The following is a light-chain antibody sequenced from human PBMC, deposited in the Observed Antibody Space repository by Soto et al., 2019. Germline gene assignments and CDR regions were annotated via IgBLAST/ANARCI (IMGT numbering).Light chain of an antibody. V-gene: IGKV1-12*01. J-gene: IGKJ4*01. CDR3: LQASTFPLA. CDR1: QGISSW. CDR2: AAS. Sequence: DLQMTQSPSSVSASVGDKVTIACRASQGISSWLVWYQQKPGKAPQLLIYAASTLQSVVPSRFSGSGSGTDFTLSISSLQPEDVATYCCLQASTFPLAFGGGTKVEIK.